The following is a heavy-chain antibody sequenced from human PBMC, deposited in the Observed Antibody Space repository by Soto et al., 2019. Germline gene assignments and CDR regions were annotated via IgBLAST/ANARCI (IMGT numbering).Heavy chain of an antibody. J-gene: IGHJ4*02. CDR3: PRTPPTTVWETYYFDY. CDR2: TFSDDGP. CDR1: GFSLTNARMG. Sequence: SGPTLVNPTETLTLTCTVSGFSLTNARMGVSWIRQPPGKAPAWLTHTFSDDGPSYSTSLKSRLTLSKYTSKRQVVLTTTNMDPVDTATYYCPRTPPTTVWETYYFDYSGQGTLV. V-gene: IGHV2-26*01. D-gene: IGHD4-17*01.